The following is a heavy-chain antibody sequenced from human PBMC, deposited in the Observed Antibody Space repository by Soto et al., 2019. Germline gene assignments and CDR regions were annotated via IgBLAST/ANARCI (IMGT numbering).Heavy chain of an antibody. V-gene: IGHV1-3*01. J-gene: IGHJ6*02. CDR2: INACNGNT. CDR1: GYTFTRYA. CDR3: MGGEEMSWNASLSKDYYYSMDV. D-gene: IGHD1-1*01. Sequence: ASVKVSCKASGYTFTRYAMHWVRQAPGQRLEWMGWINACNGNTNYSQKFQGRVTITRHTSASTAYMELSSLRSEDTAVYYCMGGEEMSWNASLSKDYYYSMDVWGQGTTVTVS.